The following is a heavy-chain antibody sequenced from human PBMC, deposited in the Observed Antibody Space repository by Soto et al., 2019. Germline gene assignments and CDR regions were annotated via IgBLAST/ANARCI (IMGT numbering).Heavy chain of an antibody. D-gene: IGHD2-15*01. J-gene: IGHJ4*02. Sequence: QVQLVQSGAEVKKPGSSVKVSCKASGGTFSSYAISWVRQAPGQGLEWMGGIIPIFGTANYAQKFQGRVTITADEATSTADRERSSLRSEDTAVDYWGGGGGAGIVVVGSFDYWGQGTLVTVSS. CDR3: GGGGGAGIVVVGSFDY. V-gene: IGHV1-69*01. CDR1: GGTFSSYA. CDR2: IIPIFGTA.